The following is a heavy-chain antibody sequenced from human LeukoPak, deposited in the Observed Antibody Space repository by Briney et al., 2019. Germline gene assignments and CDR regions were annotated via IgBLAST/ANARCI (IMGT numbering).Heavy chain of an antibody. J-gene: IGHJ4*02. V-gene: IGHV3-30*02. CDR2: IRYDGSNK. CDR3: AKFSSSGWSRSTNK. CDR1: GFTFSSYG. Sequence: GGSLRLSCAASGFTFSSYGMHWVRQAPGKGLEWVAFIRYDGSNKYYADSVKGRVTISRDNSKKTLYLQMNSLRPEDTAVYYCAKFSSSGWSRSTNKWGQGTLVTVSS. D-gene: IGHD6-19*01.